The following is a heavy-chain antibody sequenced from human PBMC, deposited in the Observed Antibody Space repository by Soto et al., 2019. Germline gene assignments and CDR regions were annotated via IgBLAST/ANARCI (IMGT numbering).Heavy chain of an antibody. CDR1: GFTLRDYA. Sequence: QVQLVESGGGVVQPGRSLRLSCAASGFTLRDYALHWVRQAPGKGLEWVAVISFDEVNKFYVESVKGRFTILRDNSNNAVFLQMNSLIVEDTAVYFCARKRTTTYCLCDALDLWGQGTMVTVSS. CDR3: ARKRTTTYCLCDALDL. V-gene: IGHV3-30-3*01. D-gene: IGHD1-1*01. CDR2: ISFDEVNK. J-gene: IGHJ3*01.